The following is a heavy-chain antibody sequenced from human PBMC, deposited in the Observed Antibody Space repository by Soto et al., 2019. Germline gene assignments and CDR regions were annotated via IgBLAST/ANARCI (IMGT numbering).Heavy chain of an antibody. Sequence: GGSLRLSCAASGFTFSSYGMHWVRQAPGKGLEWVAVISYDGSNKYYADSVKGRFTISRDNSKNTLYLQMNSLRAEDTAVYYCAKIPDGDYDEVSYYMDVWGKGTTVTVSS. CDR2: ISYDGSNK. J-gene: IGHJ6*03. D-gene: IGHD4-17*01. CDR1: GFTFSSYG. CDR3: AKIPDGDYDEVSYYMDV. V-gene: IGHV3-30*18.